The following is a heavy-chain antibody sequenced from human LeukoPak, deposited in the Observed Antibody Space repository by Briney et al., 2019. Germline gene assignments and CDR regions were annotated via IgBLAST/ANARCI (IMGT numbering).Heavy chain of an antibody. D-gene: IGHD3-22*01. CDR3: ARGSVWLVYYYYMDV. J-gene: IGHJ6*03. V-gene: IGHV1-8*03. Sequence: ASVKVSCKASGYTFTSYDINWLRQATGQGLEWMGWMNPNSGNTGYAQKFQGRVTITRNTSISTAYMELSSLRSEDTAVYYCARGSVWLVYYYYMDVWGKGTTVTVSS. CDR2: MNPNSGNT. CDR1: GYTFTSYD.